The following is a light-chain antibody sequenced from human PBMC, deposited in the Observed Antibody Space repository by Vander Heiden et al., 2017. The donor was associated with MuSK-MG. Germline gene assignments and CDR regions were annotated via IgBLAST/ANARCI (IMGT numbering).Light chain of an antibody. J-gene: IGKJ3*01. CDR2: AAS. V-gene: IGKV1-39*01. CDR1: QSINNF. Sequence: DIQVTQSPSSLSASVGDRVTITCRASQSINNFLNWYQQKPGKAPELLIYAASSLQSGVPSRFSGSGSGTDFTLTISRLQPEDFATYYCQQSYTTHGFGPGTKVDIK. CDR3: QQSYTTHG.